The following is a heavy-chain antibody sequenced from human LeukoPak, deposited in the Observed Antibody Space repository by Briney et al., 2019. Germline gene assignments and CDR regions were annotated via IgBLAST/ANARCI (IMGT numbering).Heavy chain of an antibody. CDR1: GGSISSVSYY. CDR2: IYYSGST. V-gene: IGHV4-39*01. CDR3: ASLAVAGLSEGY. Sequence: SETLSLTCTGSGGSISSVSYYRASTHHPPGKGLEWIASIYYSGSTYYNPSLKSRVTISVDTSRNQFSLKLSSVTAADTAVYYCASLAVAGLSEGYWGQGTLVIVSS. J-gene: IGHJ4*02. D-gene: IGHD6-19*01.